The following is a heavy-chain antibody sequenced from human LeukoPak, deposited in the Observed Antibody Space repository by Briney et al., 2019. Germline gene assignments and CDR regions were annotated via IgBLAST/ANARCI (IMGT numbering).Heavy chain of an antibody. J-gene: IGHJ6*03. CDR2: ISSSSSTI. D-gene: IGHD6-13*01. CDR1: GFTFSSYS. V-gene: IGHV3-48*01. CDR3: ARGGQQLVYYYYYMDV. Sequence: PGGSLRLSCAASGFTFSSYSMNWVRQAPGKGLGWVSYISSSSSTIYYADSVKGRFTISRDNAENSLYLQMNSLRAEDTAVYYCARGGQQLVYYYYYMDVWGKGTTVTVSS.